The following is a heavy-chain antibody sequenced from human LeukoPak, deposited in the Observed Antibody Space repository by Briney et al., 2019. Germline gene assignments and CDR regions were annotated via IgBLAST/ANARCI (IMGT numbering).Heavy chain of an antibody. Sequence: GGSLRLSCAASGLTFSSYAMHCVREAPGKGLEWVVVISYDGSNKYYADSVKGRFTISRDNSKNTLYLQMNSLRAEDTAVYYCARDIAVARGYYYYGMDVWGKGTPVTVSS. D-gene: IGHD6-19*01. CDR3: ARDIAVARGYYYYGMDV. V-gene: IGHV3-30*04. J-gene: IGHJ6*04. CDR2: ISYDGSNK. CDR1: GLTFSSYA.